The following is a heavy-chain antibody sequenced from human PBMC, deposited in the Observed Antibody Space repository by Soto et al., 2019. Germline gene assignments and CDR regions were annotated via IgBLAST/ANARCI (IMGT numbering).Heavy chain of an antibody. D-gene: IGHD3-10*01. CDR3: ARDIGSYAYGEGY. V-gene: IGHV4-4*07. Sequence: SETLSLTCSVSGGSINSYWWSWIRQPAGKGLEWIGRVYSSGTTDYNPSLNSRATMSVETSKNQFSLKLSSVTAADTAVYYCARDIGSYAYGEGYWGQGIQVTVSS. CDR1: GGSINSYW. J-gene: IGHJ4*02. CDR2: VYSSGTT.